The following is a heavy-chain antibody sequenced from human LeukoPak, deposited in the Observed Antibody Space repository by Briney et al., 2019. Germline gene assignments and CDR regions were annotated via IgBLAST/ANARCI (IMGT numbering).Heavy chain of an antibody. J-gene: IGHJ4*02. Sequence: SETLSLTCAVYGGSFSGYYWSWIRQPPGKGLEWIGEINHSGSTNYNPSLKSRVTISVDTSKNQFSLKLSSVTAADTAVYYCARGSILRYFDWLSRPYFDYWGQGTLVTVSS. CDR1: GGSFSGYY. CDR3: ARGSILRYFDWLSRPYFDY. D-gene: IGHD3-9*01. V-gene: IGHV4-34*01. CDR2: INHSGST.